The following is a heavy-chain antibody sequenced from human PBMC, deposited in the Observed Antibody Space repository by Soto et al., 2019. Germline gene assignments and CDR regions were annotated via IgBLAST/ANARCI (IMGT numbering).Heavy chain of an antibody. J-gene: IGHJ4*02. CDR1: GGSISSYY. D-gene: IGHD3-10*01. Sequence: SETLSLTCTVSGGSISSYYWSWIRQPPGKGLEWIGYIYYSGSTNYNPSLKSRVTISVDTSKNQFSLKLSSVTAADTAVYYCARADPWNYXYGSGSYYKTVGYYFDYWGQGTLVTVSS. V-gene: IGHV4-59*01. CDR3: ARADPWNYXYGSGSYYKTVGYYFDY. CDR2: IYYSGST.